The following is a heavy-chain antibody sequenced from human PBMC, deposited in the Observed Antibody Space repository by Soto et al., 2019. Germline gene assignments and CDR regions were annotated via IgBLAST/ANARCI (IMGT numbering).Heavy chain of an antibody. CDR2: INAGNGNT. CDR1: GYTFTSYA. Sequence: ASVKVSCKASGYTFTSYAMHWVRQAPGQRLEWMGWINAGNGNTKYSQKFQGRVTITRDTSASTAYMELSSLRSEDTAVYYCARDLKLGYCSGGSCYSEWDVFDIWGQGTMVTVSS. CDR3: ARDLKLGYCSGGSCYSEWDVFDI. D-gene: IGHD2-15*01. J-gene: IGHJ3*02. V-gene: IGHV1-3*01.